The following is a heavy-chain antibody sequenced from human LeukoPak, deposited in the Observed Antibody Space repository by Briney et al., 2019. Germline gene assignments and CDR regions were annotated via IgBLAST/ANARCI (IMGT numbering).Heavy chain of an antibody. CDR2: IYHSGST. Sequence: PSETLSLTCAVSGGSISSSNWWSWVRQPPGKGLEWIGEIYHSGSTNYNPSLKSRVTISVDKSKNQFSLKLSSVTAADTAVYYCARMSSGYYYYYMDVWGKGTTVTVSS. D-gene: IGHD3-22*01. J-gene: IGHJ6*03. CDR1: GGSISSSNW. V-gene: IGHV4-4*02. CDR3: ARMSSGYYYYYMDV.